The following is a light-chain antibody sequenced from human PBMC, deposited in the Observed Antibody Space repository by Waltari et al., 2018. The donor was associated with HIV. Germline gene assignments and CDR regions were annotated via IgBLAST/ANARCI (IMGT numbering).Light chain of an antibody. CDR2: GAS. CDR1: QSVSSN. CDR3: QQYNNWPPGT. V-gene: IGKV3-15*01. J-gene: IGKJ1*01. Sequence: EIVMTQSPATLSLSPGERATLACRARQSVSSNITWYQQKTGQAPRLLIYGASTRATGIPARFSGSGSGTELTLTISSLQSEDFAVYYCQQYNNWPPGTFGQGTKVEIK.